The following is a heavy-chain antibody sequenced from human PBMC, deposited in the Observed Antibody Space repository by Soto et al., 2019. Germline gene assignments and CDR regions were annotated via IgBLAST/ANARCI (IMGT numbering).Heavy chain of an antibody. D-gene: IGHD6-13*01. V-gene: IGHV1-2*02. CDR3: ARLSIAAAGTFDWFDP. Sequence: VKVSCKASGYTFTGYYMHWVRQAPGQGLEWMGWINPNSGGTNYAQKFQGRVTMTRGTSISTAYMELSRLRSDDTAVYYCARLSIAAAGTFDWFDPWGQGTLVTVSS. CDR2: INPNSGGT. J-gene: IGHJ5*02. CDR1: GYTFTGYY.